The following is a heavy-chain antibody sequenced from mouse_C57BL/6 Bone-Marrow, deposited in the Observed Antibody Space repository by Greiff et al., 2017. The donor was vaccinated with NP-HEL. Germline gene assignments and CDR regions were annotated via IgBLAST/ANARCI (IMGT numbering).Heavy chain of an antibody. D-gene: IGHD1-1*01. V-gene: IGHV1-19*01. Sequence: DVKLVESGPVLVKPGASVKMSCKASGYTFTDYYMNWVKQSHGKSLEWIGVINPYNGGTSYNQKFKGKATLTVDKSSSTAYMELNSLTSEDSAVYYCARHYYGKNWYFDVWGTGTTVTVSS. CDR2: INPYNGGT. CDR1: GYTFTDYY. CDR3: ARHYYGKNWYFDV. J-gene: IGHJ1*03.